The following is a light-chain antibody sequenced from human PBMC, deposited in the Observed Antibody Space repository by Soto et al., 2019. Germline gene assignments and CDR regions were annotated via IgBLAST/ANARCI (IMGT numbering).Light chain of an antibody. CDR3: QQYGRSQT. Sequence: EIVLTQSPGTLSLSPGERATLSCRPGRMDGRSYLAWYQQKPGQAPRLLIYGASSRATGIPDRFSGSGSGTDFTLTISRLEPEDFAVYYCQQYGRSQTFGQGTKVEIK. CDR1: RMDGRSY. V-gene: IGKV3-20*01. CDR2: GAS. J-gene: IGKJ1*01.